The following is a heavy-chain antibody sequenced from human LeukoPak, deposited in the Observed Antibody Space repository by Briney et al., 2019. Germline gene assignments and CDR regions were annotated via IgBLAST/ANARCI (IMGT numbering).Heavy chain of an antibody. V-gene: IGHV1-46*01. CDR3: ARSGWGDAFDI. Sequence: ASVKVSCKASGYTFTSYYMHWVRQAPGQGLEWMGIINPSGGSTSYAQKFQGRVTMTRDMSTSTVYMELSSLRSEDTAVYYCARSGWGDAFDIWGQGTMVTVSS. CDR1: GYTFTSYY. D-gene: IGHD6-19*01. CDR2: INPSGGST. J-gene: IGHJ3*02.